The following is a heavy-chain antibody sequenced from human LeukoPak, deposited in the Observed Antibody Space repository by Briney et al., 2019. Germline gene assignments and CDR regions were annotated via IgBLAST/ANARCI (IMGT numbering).Heavy chain of an antibody. CDR3: AVGRYSYGLFDY. V-gene: IGHV1-69*13. CDR2: IIPIFGTA. CDR1: GGTFSSYA. J-gene: IGHJ4*02. D-gene: IGHD5-18*01. Sequence: SVKVSCKASGGTFSSYAISWVRQAPGQGLEWMGGIIPIFGTANYAQKFQGRVTITADESTSTAYVELSSLRSDDTAVYYCAVGRYSYGLFDYWGQGTLVTVSS.